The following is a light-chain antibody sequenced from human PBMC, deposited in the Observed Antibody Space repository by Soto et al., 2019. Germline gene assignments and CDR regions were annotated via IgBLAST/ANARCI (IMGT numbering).Light chain of an antibody. CDR1: QSISSY. Sequence: DIQITQSPSSLSASVGDIFTITSRASQSISSYLNWYQQKPGTAPKLLIYAASSLQSGVPSRFSGSGSGTDFTLTISSLQPEDFATYYCQQSYSTPITFGQGTRLENK. CDR2: AAS. V-gene: IGKV1-39*01. J-gene: IGKJ5*01. CDR3: QQSYSTPIT.